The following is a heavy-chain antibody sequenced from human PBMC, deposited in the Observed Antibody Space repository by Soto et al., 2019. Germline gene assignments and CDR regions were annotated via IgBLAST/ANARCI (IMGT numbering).Heavy chain of an antibody. CDR3: AKDITFNPSYYDILTGYRRNYYYYFHV. V-gene: IGHV3-9*01. J-gene: IGHJ6*03. D-gene: IGHD3-9*01. CDR2: ISGNSGSI. CDR1: GFTFDDYA. Sequence: GGSLRLSCAASGFTFDDYAMRWVRQAPGKGLEWVSGISGNSGSIGYADSVKGRFTISRDNAKNSLYLQMNSLRAEDKALYYCAKDITFNPSYYDILTGYRRNYYYYFHVWGKGTPVTVSS.